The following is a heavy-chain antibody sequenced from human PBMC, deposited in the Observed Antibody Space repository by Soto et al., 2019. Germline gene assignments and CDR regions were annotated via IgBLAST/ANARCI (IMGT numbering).Heavy chain of an antibody. J-gene: IGHJ6*03. V-gene: IGHV3-48*01. CDR3: ASPYYYYYMDV. CDR1: GFTFSSYS. Sequence: GGSLRLSCAASGFTFSSYSMNWVRQAPGKGLEWVSYISSSSSTIYYADSVKGRFTISRGNAKNSLYLQMNSLRAEDTAVYYCASPYYYYYMDVWGKGTTVTVSS. CDR2: ISSSSSTI.